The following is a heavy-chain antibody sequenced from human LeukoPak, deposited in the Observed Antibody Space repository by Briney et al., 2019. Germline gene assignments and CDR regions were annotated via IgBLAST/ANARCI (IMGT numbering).Heavy chain of an antibody. V-gene: IGHV1-69*13. CDR3: ARGLMAAAGAFDH. Sequence: ASVKVSCKASGGTFSSYAISWVRQAPGQGLEWMGGIIPIFGTANYAQKFQGRVTITADESTSTAYMELSSLRSEDTAVYYCARGLMAAAGAFDHWGQGTLVTVSS. CDR2: IIPIFGTA. J-gene: IGHJ4*02. D-gene: IGHD6-13*01. CDR1: GGTFSSYA.